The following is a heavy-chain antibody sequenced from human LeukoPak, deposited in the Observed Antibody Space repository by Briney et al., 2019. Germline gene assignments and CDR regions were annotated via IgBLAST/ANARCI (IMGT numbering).Heavy chain of an antibody. D-gene: IGHD2-2*01. J-gene: IGHJ6*03. CDR2: IRSKAYGGTT. CDR3: TRAERTVVPAPHKDV. Sequence: GGSLRLSCTASGFTFGDYAMSWVRQAPGKGLEWVGFIRSKAYGGTTEYAASVKGRFTISRDDSKSIAYLKMNSLKTEDIAVYYRTRAERTVVPAPHKDVLGKRT. CDR1: GFTFGDYA. V-gene: IGHV3-49*04.